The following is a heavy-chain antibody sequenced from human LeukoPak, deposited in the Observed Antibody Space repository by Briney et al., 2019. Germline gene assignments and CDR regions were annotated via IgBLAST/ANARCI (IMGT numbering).Heavy chain of an antibody. D-gene: IGHD3-10*01. CDR1: GFTFSSYA. Sequence: GGSLRLSCAASGFTFSSYAMAWVRQAPGKGLEWVSVIYSGGSTYYADSVKGRFTISRDNSKNTLYLQMNSLRAEDTAVYYCARDHMVRGVITYYYYGMDVWGQGTTVTVSS. CDR3: ARDHMVRGVITYYYYGMDV. J-gene: IGHJ6*02. CDR2: IYSGGST. V-gene: IGHV3-66*01.